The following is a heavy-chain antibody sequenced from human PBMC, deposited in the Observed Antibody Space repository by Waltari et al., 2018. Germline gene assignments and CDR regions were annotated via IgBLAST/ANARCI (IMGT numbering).Heavy chain of an antibody. CDR2: IDPNSGGT. J-gene: IGHJ4*02. Sequence: QVQLVQSGAEVKKPGASVKVSCKASGYTFSGSYIHWVRQAPGQGLEWMGRIDPNSGGTDYARKLAGRVSMTRDTSISTAYVELSSLRSDDTAVYYCAAKGVVLPATYDYWGQGTLVTVSS. CDR3: AAKGVVLPATYDY. CDR1: GYTFSGSY. V-gene: IGHV1-2*06. D-gene: IGHD2-15*01.